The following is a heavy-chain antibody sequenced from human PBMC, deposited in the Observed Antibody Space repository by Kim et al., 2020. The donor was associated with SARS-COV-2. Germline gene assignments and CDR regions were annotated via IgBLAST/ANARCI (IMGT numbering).Heavy chain of an antibody. CDR3: ARDPGFWSGYYSGMDV. CDR2: IYYSGST. V-gene: IGHV4-59*01. CDR1: GGSISSYY. Sequence: SETLSLTCTVSGGSISSYYWSWIRQPPGKGLEWIGYIYYSGSTNYNPSLKSRVTISVDTSKNQFSLKLSSVTAADTAVYYCARDPGFWSGYYSGMDVWGQGTTVTVSS. D-gene: IGHD3-3*01. J-gene: IGHJ6*02.